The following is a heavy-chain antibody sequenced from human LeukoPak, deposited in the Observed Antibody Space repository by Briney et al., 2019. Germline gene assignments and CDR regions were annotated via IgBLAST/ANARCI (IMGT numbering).Heavy chain of an antibody. CDR1: GFTFTTHS. D-gene: IGHD3-16*01. CDR2: ISSTNTYI. Sequence: GGSLRLSCAASGFTFTTHSFNWLRQAPGKGLEWVASISSTNTYIKYADSVKGRFTISRDNTKNSVFLQMNSLAGEDTAVYYCAREGGDAFDIWGQGTMVTVSS. J-gene: IGHJ3*02. V-gene: IGHV3-21*01. CDR3: AREGGDAFDI.